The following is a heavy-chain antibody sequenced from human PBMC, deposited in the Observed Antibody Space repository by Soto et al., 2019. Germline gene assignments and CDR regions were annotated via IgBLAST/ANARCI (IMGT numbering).Heavy chain of an antibody. Sequence: EVQLVESGGGLVQPGGSLRLSCAASGFTFTSYWMSWVRQAPGKGLEWVANIKQDGTSKYYADSVKGRFTVSRDNRKSSIYLQIDSLRDDDTAVYRCARLRVIFMGRDLASWGQGTLVTVSS. V-gene: IGHV3-7*05. J-gene: IGHJ4*02. D-gene: IGHD3-10*01. CDR2: IKQDGTSK. CDR3: ARLRVIFMGRDLAS. CDR1: GFTFTSYW.